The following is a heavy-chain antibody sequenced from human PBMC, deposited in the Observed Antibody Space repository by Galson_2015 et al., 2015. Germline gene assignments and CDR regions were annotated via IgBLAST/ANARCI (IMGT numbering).Heavy chain of an antibody. CDR1: GFTFGDYA. V-gene: IGHV3-49*04. Sequence: SLRLSCAASGFTFGDYAMSWVRQAPGKGLEWVGFIRSKAYGGTTEYAASVKGRFTISRDDSKSIAYLQMNSLKTEDTAVYYCTNSGYDDYWFDPWGQGTLVTVSS. CDR3: TNSGYDDYWFDP. D-gene: IGHD5-12*01. J-gene: IGHJ5*02. CDR2: IRSKAYGGTT.